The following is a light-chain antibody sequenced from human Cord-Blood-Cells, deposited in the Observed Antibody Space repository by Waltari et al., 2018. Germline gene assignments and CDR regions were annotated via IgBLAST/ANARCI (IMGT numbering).Light chain of an antibody. CDR2: GNS. Sequence: SVLTQPPSVSGAPGQRVTISCTGSSSNIGAGYDVHWYQQLPGTAPKPLIYGNSNRPSGVPDRFSGSKSGTSASLAITGLQAEDEADYYCQSYDSSLSAVFGGGTKLTVL. CDR3: QSYDSSLSAV. J-gene: IGLJ3*02. CDR1: SSNIGAGYD. V-gene: IGLV1-40*01.